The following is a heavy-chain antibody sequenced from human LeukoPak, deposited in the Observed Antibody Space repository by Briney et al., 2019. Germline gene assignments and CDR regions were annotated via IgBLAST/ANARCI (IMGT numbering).Heavy chain of an antibody. V-gene: IGHV3-23*01. J-gene: IGHJ6*04. Sequence: GGSLRLSCAASGFTFSSYGMSWVRQAPGKGLEWVSAISGSGGSTYYADSVKGRFTISRDNTKNSLYLEMISLRVEDTAVYYCASGGHLDVWGKGTTATISS. CDR1: GFTFSSYG. CDR2: ISGSGGST. D-gene: IGHD6-25*01. CDR3: ASGGHLDV.